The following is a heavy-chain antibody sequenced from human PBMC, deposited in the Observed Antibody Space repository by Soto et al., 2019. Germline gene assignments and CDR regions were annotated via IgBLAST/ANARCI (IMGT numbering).Heavy chain of an antibody. Sequence: ASVKVSCKASGYSFANYTIHWVRQAPGQGLEWMGWLNPVTASTKFSPKFQGRVIITRDKTANTAFMQLTSLTSEDTALYYCARGGGYYGSGAYYRGYFDHWGLGTLVTVSS. D-gene: IGHD3-10*01. V-gene: IGHV1-3*01. CDR2: LNPVTAST. CDR1: GYSFANYT. CDR3: ARGGGYYGSGAYYRGYFDH. J-gene: IGHJ4*02.